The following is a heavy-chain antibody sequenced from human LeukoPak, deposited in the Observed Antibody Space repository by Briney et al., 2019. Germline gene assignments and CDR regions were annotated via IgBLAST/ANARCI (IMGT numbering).Heavy chain of an antibody. CDR3: ARVAGYCSSTSCYADY. V-gene: IGHV3-21*01. J-gene: IGHJ4*02. Sequence: GGSLRLSCAASGFTFSSHSMNWVRQAPGKGLEWVSSISSSSSYIYYADSVKGRFTISRDNAKNSLYLQMNSLRAEDTAVYYCARVAGYCSSTSCYADYWGQGTLVTVSS. CDR1: GFTFSSHS. D-gene: IGHD2-2*03. CDR2: ISSSSSYI.